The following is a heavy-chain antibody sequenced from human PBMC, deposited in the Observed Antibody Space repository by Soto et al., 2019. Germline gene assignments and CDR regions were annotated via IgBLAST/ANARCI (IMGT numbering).Heavy chain of an antibody. CDR3: IPSGWPYYFDY. J-gene: IGHJ4*02. CDR2: IRSKANSYAT. D-gene: IGHD6-19*01. CDR1: GFTFSGSA. Sequence: HPGGSLRLSCAASGFTFSGSALHWVRQASGEGLEWVGRIRSKANSYATAYAASVKGRFTISRDDSKNTAYLQMNSLKTEDTAVYYCIPSGWPYYFDYWGQGTLVTVSS. V-gene: IGHV3-73*01.